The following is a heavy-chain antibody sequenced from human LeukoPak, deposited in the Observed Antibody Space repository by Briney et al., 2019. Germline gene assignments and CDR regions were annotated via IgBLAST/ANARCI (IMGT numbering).Heavy chain of an antibody. D-gene: IGHD6-13*01. CDR2: IYYSGST. Sequence: SETLSLTCTVSGGSISSSSYYWGWIRQPPGKGLEWIGSIYYSGSTYYNPSLKSRVTISVDTSKGQFSLKLSSVTAADTAVYYCARTYSSSWYPYYFDYWGQGTLVTVSS. CDR3: ARTYSSSWYPYYFDY. J-gene: IGHJ4*02. V-gene: IGHV4-39*01. CDR1: GGSISSSSYY.